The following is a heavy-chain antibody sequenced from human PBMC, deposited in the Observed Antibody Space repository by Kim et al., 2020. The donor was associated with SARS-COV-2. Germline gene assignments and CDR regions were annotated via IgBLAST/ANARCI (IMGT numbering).Heavy chain of an antibody. D-gene: IGHD3-10*01. Sequence: SETLSLTCTVSGYSISSGYYWGWIRQPPGKGGEGRGSNYHSGSTYYNPSLKSRVTISVDTSKNQFSLKLSSGTAAGPALYYCASMGLITMVRGGGFDYWGQGTLVTVSS. CDR2: NYHSGST. CDR3: ASMGLITMVRGGGFDY. J-gene: IGHJ4*02. CDR1: GYSISSGYY. V-gene: IGHV4-38-2*02.